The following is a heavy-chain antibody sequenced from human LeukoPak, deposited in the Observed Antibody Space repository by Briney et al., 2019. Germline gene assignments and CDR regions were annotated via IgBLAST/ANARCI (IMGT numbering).Heavy chain of an antibody. CDR3: ASELSCFDP. Sequence: PGGSLRLSCAASGFTFSSYWMTWVRQAPGKGLEWVAKIKHNGDELNYVDSVEDRFTISRDNAKNSLYLHMTSLRAEDTSVYYCASELSCFDPWGQGTLVTVSS. V-gene: IGHV3-7*01. CDR1: GFTFSSYW. CDR2: IKHNGDEL. J-gene: IGHJ5*02. D-gene: IGHD2-8*01.